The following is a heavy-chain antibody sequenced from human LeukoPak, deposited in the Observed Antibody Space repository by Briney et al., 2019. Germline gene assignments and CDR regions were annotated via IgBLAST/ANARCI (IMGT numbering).Heavy chain of an antibody. CDR3: ARAAKTSSGWRTFGMDV. Sequence: ASVKVSCKASGYTFTSYGINWVRQAPGQGPEWMGWISAYNGNTNYAQKVQGRVTLTTDTSTNTAYMELRSLRSDDTAVYYCARAAKTSSGWRTFGMDVWGQGTTVTVSS. D-gene: IGHD6-19*01. CDR2: ISAYNGNT. V-gene: IGHV1-18*01. CDR1: GYTFTSYG. J-gene: IGHJ6*02.